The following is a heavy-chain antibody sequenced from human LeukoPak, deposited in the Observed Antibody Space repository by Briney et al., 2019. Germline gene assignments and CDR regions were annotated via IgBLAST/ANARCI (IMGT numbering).Heavy chain of an antibody. CDR1: GFTFSSYS. CDR3: AKDRCSNGIGCFYYYMDV. Sequence: GGSLRLSCAASGFTFSSYSMNWVRQAPGKGLEWVSYISSGGSSIYYADSVKGRFTISRGNAKNSLYLQMNSLRAEDTAVYYCAKDRCSNGIGCFYYYMDVWGKGTTVTISS. CDR2: ISSGGSSI. D-gene: IGHD2-8*01. J-gene: IGHJ6*03. V-gene: IGHV3-48*01.